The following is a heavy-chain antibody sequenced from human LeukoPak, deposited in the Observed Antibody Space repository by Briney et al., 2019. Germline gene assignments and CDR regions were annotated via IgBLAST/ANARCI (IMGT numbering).Heavy chain of an antibody. V-gene: IGHV3-30-3*01. CDR2: ISYDGSNK. CDR3: ARDPVHDAAAGTDYFDY. J-gene: IGHJ4*02. D-gene: IGHD6-13*01. CDR1: GFTFSNYA. Sequence: PGGSLRLSCAASGFTFSNYAMHWVRQAPGKGLEWVAVISYDGSNKYYADSVKGRFTISRDNSKNTLYLQMNGLRAEDTAVYYCARDPVHDAAAGTDYFDYWGQGTLVTVSS.